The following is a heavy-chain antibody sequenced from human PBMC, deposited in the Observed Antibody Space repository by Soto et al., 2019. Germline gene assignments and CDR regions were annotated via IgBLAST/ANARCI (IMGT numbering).Heavy chain of an antibody. J-gene: IGHJ4*02. CDR3: ARLSYSFDY. D-gene: IGHD2-21*01. CDR2: ISYDGSNK. Sequence: GGSLRLSCAASGFTFSSYAMHWVRQAPGKGLEWVAVISYDGSNKYYADSVKGRFTISRDNSKNTLYLQMNSLRAEDTAVYYCARLSYSFDYWGQGTLVTVSS. V-gene: IGHV3-30-3*01. CDR1: GFTFSSYA.